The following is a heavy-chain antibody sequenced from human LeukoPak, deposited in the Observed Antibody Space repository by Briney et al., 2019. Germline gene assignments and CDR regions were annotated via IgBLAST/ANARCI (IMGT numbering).Heavy chain of an antibody. CDR2: INWSGGST. CDR1: GFAFDEHG. CDR3: ARAPITSPFYFDY. D-gene: IGHD2-2*01. V-gene: IGHV3-20*04. Sequence: PGGSLRLSCTASGFAFDEHGMTWVRQVPGKGLEWVSGINWSGGSTGYTDPFRGRFTISRDNAKNSLYLQMDSLRAEDTALYSCARAPITSPFYFDYWGQGTLVTVSS. J-gene: IGHJ4*02.